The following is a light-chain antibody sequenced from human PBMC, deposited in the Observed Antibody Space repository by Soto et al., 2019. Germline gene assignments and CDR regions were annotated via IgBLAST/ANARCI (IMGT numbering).Light chain of an antibody. Sequence: QSALTQPASVSGSPGQSITISCTGTSSDVGGYNLVSWYQQHPGKAPKLIIYEGTKRPSGVSNRFSGSKSGNTASLTISGLQAEDEADYYCCSYAGSSTWVFGEGTKLTVL. CDR1: SSDVGGYNL. V-gene: IGLV2-23*01. CDR3: CSYAGSSTWV. J-gene: IGLJ3*02. CDR2: EGT.